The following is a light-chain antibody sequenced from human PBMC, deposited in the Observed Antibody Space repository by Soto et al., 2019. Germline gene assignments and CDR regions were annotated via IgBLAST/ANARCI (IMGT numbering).Light chain of an antibody. CDR3: QQYGSSGT. V-gene: IGKV3-20*01. Sequence: EIVLTQSPGTLSLSPGGRAAVSCRASQSVSNNYLAWYQQKPGQAPRLLIYGASNRATGIPDRSSGSGSGTDFTLTISRLEPEDFAVYYCQQYGSSGTFGQGTKVDIK. J-gene: IGKJ1*01. CDR2: GAS. CDR1: QSVSNNY.